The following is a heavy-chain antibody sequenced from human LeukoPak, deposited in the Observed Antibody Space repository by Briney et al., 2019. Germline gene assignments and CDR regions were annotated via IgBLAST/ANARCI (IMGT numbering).Heavy chain of an antibody. V-gene: IGHV1-69*05. CDR2: IIPIFGTA. CDR1: GGTFGSYA. D-gene: IGHD2-2*01. CDR3: ASSLLTSRYCSSTSCGYYFDY. J-gene: IGHJ4*02. Sequence: ASVKVSCKASGGTFGSYAISWVRQAPGQGLEWMGGIIPIFGTANYAQKFQGRVTITTDESTSTAYMELSSLRSEDTAVYYCASSLLTSRYCSSTSCGYYFDYWGQGTLVTVSS.